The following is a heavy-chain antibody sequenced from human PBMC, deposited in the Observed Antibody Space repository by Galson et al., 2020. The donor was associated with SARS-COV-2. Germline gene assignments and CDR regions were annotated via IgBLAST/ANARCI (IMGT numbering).Heavy chain of an antibody. J-gene: IGHJ4*02. CDR2: IRFDGNNK. Sequence: GESLKISCEASGLIFSNAGMHWVRQAPGKGLEWVAFIRFDGNNKYYADSVKGRFTISRDNSKNTLYLQVSSLRAEDTAVYYFVKDYGFGGVIVIPYYFDYWGQGTLVTVSS. V-gene: IGHV3-30*02. D-gene: IGHD3-16*02. CDR3: VKDYGFGGVIVIPYYFDY. CDR1: GLIFSNAG.